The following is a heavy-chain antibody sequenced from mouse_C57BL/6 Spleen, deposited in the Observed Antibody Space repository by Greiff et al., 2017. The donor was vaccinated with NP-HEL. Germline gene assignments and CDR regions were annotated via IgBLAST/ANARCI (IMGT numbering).Heavy chain of an antibody. CDR2: IYPRSGNT. V-gene: IGHV1-81*01. CDR3: ARDGSGYSYFDY. CDR1: GYTFTSYG. Sequence: VQLQQSGAELARPGASVKLSCKASGYTFTSYGISWVKQRTGQGLEWIGEIYPRSGNTYYNEKFKGKATLTADKSSSTAYMELRSLTSEDSAVYFCARDGSGYSYFDYWGQGTTLTVSS. D-gene: IGHD1-1*01. J-gene: IGHJ2*01.